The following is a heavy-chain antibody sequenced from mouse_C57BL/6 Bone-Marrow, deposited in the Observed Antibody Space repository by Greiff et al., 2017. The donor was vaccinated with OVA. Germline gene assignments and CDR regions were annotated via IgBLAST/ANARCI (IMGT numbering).Heavy chain of an antibody. Sequence: EVQLQQSGAELVRPGASVKLSCTASGFTITDDYMHWVKQRPEQGLEWIGWIDPENGDTEYASKFQGKATITADTSSNTAYLQLSSLTSEDTAVYYCTNGDYGYDFDYWGQGTTLTVSS. D-gene: IGHD2-2*01. J-gene: IGHJ2*01. CDR3: TNGDYGYDFDY. CDR1: GFTITDDY. V-gene: IGHV14-4*01. CDR2: IDPENGDT.